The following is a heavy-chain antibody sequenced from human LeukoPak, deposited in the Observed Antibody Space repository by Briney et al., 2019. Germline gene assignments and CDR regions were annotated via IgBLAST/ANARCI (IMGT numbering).Heavy chain of an antibody. CDR3: AKDRGPFAVVPEY. V-gene: IGHV3-23*01. CDR2: ISEGGT. Sequence: GGSLRLSCAAPGFTVSNCGLSWVRQAPGKGLEWVSAISEGGTYYADSVKGRFTISRDNSKNTLYLQMNSLRAEDTALYYCAKDRGPFAVVPEYWGQGTLVTVSS. CDR1: GFTVSNCG. D-gene: IGHD3-10*01. J-gene: IGHJ4*02.